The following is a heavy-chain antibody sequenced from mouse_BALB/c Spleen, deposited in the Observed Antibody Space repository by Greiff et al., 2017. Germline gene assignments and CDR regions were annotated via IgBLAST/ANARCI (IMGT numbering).Heavy chain of an antibody. J-gene: IGHJ1*01. CDR3: AGGDYYGNSYHWYFDV. D-gene: IGHD1-1*01. Sequence: EVQGVESGGGLVKPGGSLKLSCAASGFTFSSYAMSWVRQTPEKRLEWVASISSGGSTYYSDSVMGGFTTSRNNASNNLYLQMISLRSKDTAMYYCAGGDYYGNSYHWYFDVWGAGTTVTVSS. CDR2: ISSGGST. CDR1: GFTFSSYA. V-gene: IGHV5-6-5*01.